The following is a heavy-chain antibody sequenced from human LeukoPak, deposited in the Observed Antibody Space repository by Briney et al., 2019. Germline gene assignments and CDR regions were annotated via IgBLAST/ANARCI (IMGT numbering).Heavy chain of an antibody. D-gene: IGHD2-21*02. J-gene: IGHJ4*02. CDR3: ARRYDYCGGDCFSFDY. CDR2: IYPGDSDT. CDR1: GYSFTSYW. V-gene: IGHV5-51*01. Sequence: GESLKISCKGSGYSFTSYWIGWVRQMPGKGLEWMGIIYPGDSDTRYSPSFQSQVTISADKSISTAYLQWSSLKASDTAMYYCARRYDYCGGDCFSFDYWGQGTLVTVSS.